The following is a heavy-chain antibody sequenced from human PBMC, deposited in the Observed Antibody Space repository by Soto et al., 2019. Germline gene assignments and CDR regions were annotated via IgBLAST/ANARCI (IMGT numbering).Heavy chain of an antibody. CDR2: IYSGGGT. CDR1: GLTVSTNP. J-gene: IGHJ4*02. Sequence: EVQLVESGGGLVQPGGSLRLSCAASGLTVSTNPMSWVRQAPGKGLEWVSVIYSGGGTHYADSVKGRFTISRDKSKNTVYLQMNNLRAEDTAVDYCARDGSGYWGQGTLVTVSS. V-gene: IGHV3-66*01. CDR3: ARDGSGY.